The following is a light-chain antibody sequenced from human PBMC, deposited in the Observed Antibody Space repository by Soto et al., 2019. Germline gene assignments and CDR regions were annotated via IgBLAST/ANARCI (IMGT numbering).Light chain of an antibody. J-gene: IGLJ1*01. Sequence: QSVLTQPASVSVSPGQSITSSCTGTSTDINDYKYVSWYQQHPGKAPKVIIYDVSNRPSGVSHRFSGSESANTASLTISGLQAEDEADYYCSSYTGSSSLVFGTGTKVTVL. CDR1: STDINDYKY. CDR2: DVS. V-gene: IGLV2-14*03. CDR3: SSYTGSSSLV.